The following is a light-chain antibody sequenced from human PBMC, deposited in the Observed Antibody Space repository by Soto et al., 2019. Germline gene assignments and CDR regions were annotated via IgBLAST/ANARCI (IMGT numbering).Light chain of an antibody. Sequence: ILMTQSPDTLSVSPGERATLACRASQRIAEKVVWYQQKSGQAPSLLIYGASTRAAGVPARFSGSRSGTAFTLTISSLESADMADYSCQQNANWPKTFGQGTKVEIK. V-gene: IGKV3-15*01. CDR3: QQNANWPKT. CDR2: GAS. J-gene: IGKJ1*01. CDR1: QRIAEK.